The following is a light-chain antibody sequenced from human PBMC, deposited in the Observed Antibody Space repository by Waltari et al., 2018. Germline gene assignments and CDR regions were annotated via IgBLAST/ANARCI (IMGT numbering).Light chain of an antibody. J-gene: IGKJ4*01. CDR1: QDISNY. CDR3: QQRSNWPPLT. CDR2: VAS. Sequence: DIQMTQSPSSLSASVGDRVTITCRASQDISNYLSWYQQKPGKAPKLLIYVASSLQSGVPSRFSGSGSGTDFTLTISSLEPEDFAVYYCQQRSNWPPLTFGGGTKVEIK. V-gene: IGKV1-39*01.